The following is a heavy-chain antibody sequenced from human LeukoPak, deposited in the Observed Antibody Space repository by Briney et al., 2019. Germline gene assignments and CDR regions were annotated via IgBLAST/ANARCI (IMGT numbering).Heavy chain of an antibody. CDR2: IKQDGSEK. Sequence: PGRSLRLSCAASGFTFSNYVMHWVRQAPGKGLEWVANIKQDGSEKYYVDSVKGRFTISRDNAKNSLYLQMNSLRAEDTAVYYCASGFLEWLSPREYFQHWGQGTLVTVSS. CDR1: GFTFSNYV. V-gene: IGHV3-7*01. CDR3: ASGFLEWLSPREYFQH. J-gene: IGHJ1*01. D-gene: IGHD3-3*01.